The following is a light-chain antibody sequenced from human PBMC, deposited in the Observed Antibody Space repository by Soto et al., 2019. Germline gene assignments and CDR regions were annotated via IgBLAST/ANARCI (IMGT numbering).Light chain of an antibody. CDR1: QSISTY. J-gene: IGKJ1*01. CDR3: QQSYTMPWT. Sequence: DIQMTQSPSSLSASVGDRVVITCRASQSISTYLSWFQKKPGKAPQLLIYADSSLHSGVPSRFSGSGSGTDFTLTISSLHPEDCATYYCQQSYTMPWTFGQGTRVEIK. CDR2: ADS. V-gene: IGKV1-39*01.